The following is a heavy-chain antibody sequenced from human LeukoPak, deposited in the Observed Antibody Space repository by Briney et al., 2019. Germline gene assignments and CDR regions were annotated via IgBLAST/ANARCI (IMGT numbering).Heavy chain of an antibody. D-gene: IGHD5-24*01. J-gene: IGHJ4*02. CDR2: FYSGGST. CDR3: ARGDGYNFWDY. Sequence: GGSPRLSCAASGFTVSSNYMSWVRQAPGKGLEWVSVFYSGGSTYYADSVKGRFTISGDNSKNTVYLQMNSLRAEDTAVYYCARGDGYNFWDYWGQGTLVTVSS. V-gene: IGHV3-53*01. CDR1: GFTVSSNY.